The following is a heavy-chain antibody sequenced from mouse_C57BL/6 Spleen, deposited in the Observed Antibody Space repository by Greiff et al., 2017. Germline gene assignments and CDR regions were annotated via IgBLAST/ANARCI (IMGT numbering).Heavy chain of an antibody. J-gene: IGHJ2*01. CDR2: ISYDGSN. CDR1: GYSITSGYY. V-gene: IGHV3-6*01. CDR3: ARSLTGTDY. D-gene: IGHD4-1*01. Sequence: ESGPGLVKPSQSLSLTCSVTGYSITSGYYWNWIRQFPGNKLEWMGYISYDGSNNYNPSLKNRISITRDTSKNQFFLKLNSVTTEDTATYYCARSLTGTDYWGQGTTLTVSS.